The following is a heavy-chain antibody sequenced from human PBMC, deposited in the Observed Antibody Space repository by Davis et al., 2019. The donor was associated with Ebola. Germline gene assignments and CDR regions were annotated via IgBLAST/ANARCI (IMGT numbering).Heavy chain of an antibody. CDR2: IIPIFGTA. CDR1: GYTFTSYG. D-gene: IGHD3-10*01. CDR3: AREKTYYYGSGSLHYGMDV. V-gene: IGHV1-69*06. J-gene: IGHJ6*02. Sequence: AASVKVSCKASGYTFTSYGISWVRQAPGQGLEWMGGIIPIFGTANYAQKFQGRVTITADKSTSTAYMELSSLRSEDTAVYYCAREKTYYYGSGSLHYGMDVWGQGTTVTVSS.